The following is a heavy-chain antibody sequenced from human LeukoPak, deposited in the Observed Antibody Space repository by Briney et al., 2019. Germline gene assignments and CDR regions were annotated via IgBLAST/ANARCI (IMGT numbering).Heavy chain of an antibody. V-gene: IGHV1-18*01. CDR2: ISAFNGNT. J-gene: IGHJ4*02. CDR3: ARGGHSGYDYPPLYFDY. CDR1: GYTFTSYG. D-gene: IGHD5-12*01. Sequence: GASVKVSCEASGYTFTSYGIGWVRQAPGQGLEWMGWISAFNGNTKYAQKFQGRVTMTTDKSTSTAYMEVRSLRSDDTAVYYCARGGHSGYDYPPLYFDYWGQGTLVTVSS.